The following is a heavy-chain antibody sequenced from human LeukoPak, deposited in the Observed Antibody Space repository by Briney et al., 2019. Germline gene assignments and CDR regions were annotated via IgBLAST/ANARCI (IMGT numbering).Heavy chain of an antibody. J-gene: IGHJ4*02. D-gene: IGHD3-9*01. Sequence: ASMKVSCKTSGYTFTGYYLHWVRQAPGQGLEWMGWISAYNGNTNYAQKFQGRVTMTRNTSISTAYMELSSLRSEDTAVYYCARSTRLNRGYYDILTGPCDYWGQGTLVTVSS. V-gene: IGHV1-2*02. CDR3: ARSTRLNRGYYDILTGPCDY. CDR2: ISAYNGNT. CDR1: GYTFTGYY.